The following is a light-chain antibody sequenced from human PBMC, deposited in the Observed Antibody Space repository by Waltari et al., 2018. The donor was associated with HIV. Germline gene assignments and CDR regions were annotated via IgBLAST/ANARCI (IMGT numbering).Light chain of an antibody. V-gene: IGKV3-15*01. CDR1: QSVSSN. CDR2: GAS. J-gene: IGKJ2*01. Sequence: EIVMTQSPATLSVSPGERATLSCRASQSVSSNLAWYQQKPGQAPRLLIYGASTRATGIPARFSGSGSGTEFTLTISSPKSEDFAVYYCQQYNNWPMYTFGQGTKLEIK. CDR3: QQYNNWPMYT.